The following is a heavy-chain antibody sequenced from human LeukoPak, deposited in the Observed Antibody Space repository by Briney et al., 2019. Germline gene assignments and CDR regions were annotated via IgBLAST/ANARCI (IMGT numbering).Heavy chain of an antibody. D-gene: IGHD3-10*01. CDR1: GGSISSYY. V-gene: IGHV4-59*01. CDR2: IYYSGST. CDR3: AREAVSSRGGVTLDY. J-gene: IGHJ4*02. Sequence: SETLSLTCTVSGGSISSYYWSWIRQPPGKGLEWIGYIYYSGSTNYNPSLKSRVTISVDTSKNQFSLKLSSVTAADTAVYYCAREAVSSRGGVTLDYWGQGTLVTVSS.